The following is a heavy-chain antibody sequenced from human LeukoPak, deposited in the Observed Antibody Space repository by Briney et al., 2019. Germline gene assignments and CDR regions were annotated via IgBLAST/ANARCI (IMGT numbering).Heavy chain of an antibody. J-gene: IGHJ4*02. CDR3: AREMRPATTTLVAY. CDR2: INPNSGNT. D-gene: IGHD1-1*01. Sequence: GASVKVSCKASGYIFTGYWIHWVRQAPGQGLEWMGFINPNSGNTNYAQKFQGRVTMTRDTSISTVYMELSSLTSDDTAVYYCAREMRPATTTLVAYWGQGTLVTVSS. V-gene: IGHV1-2*02. CDR1: GYIFTGYW.